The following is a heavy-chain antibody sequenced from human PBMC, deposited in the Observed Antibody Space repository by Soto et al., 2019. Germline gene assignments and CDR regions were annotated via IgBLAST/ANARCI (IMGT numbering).Heavy chain of an antibody. CDR1: GFTFSSYS. V-gene: IGHV3-48*01. CDR3: ARADSGYAHGYYYYGMDV. Sequence: EVQLVESGGGLVQPGGSLRLSCAASGFTFSSYSMNWVRQAPGNGLEWVSYISSSSSTIYYADSVKGRFTISRDNAKNSLYLQMNSLRAEDTAVYYCARADSGYAHGYYYYGMDVWGQGTTVTVSS. J-gene: IGHJ6*02. CDR2: ISSSSSTI. D-gene: IGHD5-12*01.